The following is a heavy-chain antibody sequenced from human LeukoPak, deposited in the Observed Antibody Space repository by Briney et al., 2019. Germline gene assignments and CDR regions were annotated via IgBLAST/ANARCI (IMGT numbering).Heavy chain of an antibody. V-gene: IGHV1-69*13. CDR1: GYTFTSYD. J-gene: IGHJ4*02. CDR3: ARYVYDILAGYRFDY. CDR2: IIPIFGTA. Sequence: SVKVSCKASGYTFTSYDINWVRQATGQGLEWMGGIIPIFGTANYAQKFQGRVTITADESTSTAYMELSSLRSEATAVYYCARYVYDILAGYRFDYWGQGTLVTVSS. D-gene: IGHD3-9*01.